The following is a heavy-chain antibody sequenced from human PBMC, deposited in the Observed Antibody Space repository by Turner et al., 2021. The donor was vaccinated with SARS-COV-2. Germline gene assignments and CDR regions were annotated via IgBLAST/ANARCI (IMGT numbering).Heavy chain of an antibody. V-gene: IGHV4-61*02. Sequence: QVKLHEPGPGLLKPSQTRCLTGTVSGASITSGSSFWTWLRQPAGWVLEWIGRIYTSRNTVGIPDYNPSIKSRVSISVDSSKNQFSLKLTSVTAADTAVYHCAKAVRGSGWFDPWGQGSLVTVSS. CDR2: IYTSRNTVGIP. D-gene: IGHD3-10*01. CDR1: GASITSGSSF. J-gene: IGHJ5*02. CDR3: AKAVRGSGWFDP.